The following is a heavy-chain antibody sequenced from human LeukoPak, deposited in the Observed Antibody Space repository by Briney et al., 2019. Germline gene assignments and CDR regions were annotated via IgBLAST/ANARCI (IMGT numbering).Heavy chain of an antibody. CDR1: GGSVSSGSYY. CDR3: ARGSYSSSSHTPFDY. Sequence: PSETLSLTCTVSGGSVSSGSYYWSWIRQPPGKGLEWIGYIYYSGSTNYNPSLKSRVTISVDTSKNQFSLNLSSVTAADTAVYYCARGSYSSSSHTPFDYWGQGTLVTVSS. V-gene: IGHV4-61*01. D-gene: IGHD6-6*01. J-gene: IGHJ4*02. CDR2: IYYSGST.